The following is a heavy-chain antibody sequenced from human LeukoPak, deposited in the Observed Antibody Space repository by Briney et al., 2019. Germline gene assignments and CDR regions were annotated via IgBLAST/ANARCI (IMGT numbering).Heavy chain of an antibody. CDR2: IIPIFGTA. D-gene: IGHD3-22*01. CDR3: ARVTPDSSGYYYVGY. V-gene: IGHV1-69*05. CDR1: GGTFSSYA. J-gene: IGHJ4*02. Sequence: SVKVSCKASGGTFSSYAISWVRQAPGQGLEWMGGIIPIFGTANYAQKFQGRVTITTDESTSTACMELSSLRSEDTAVYYCARVTPDSSGYYYVGYWGQGTLVTVSS.